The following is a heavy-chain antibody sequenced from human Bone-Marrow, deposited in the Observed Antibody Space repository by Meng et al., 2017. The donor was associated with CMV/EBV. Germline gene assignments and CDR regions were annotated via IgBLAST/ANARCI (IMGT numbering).Heavy chain of an antibody. CDR3: ARDTEQLVETLPDV. CDR1: GYSISSGYY. Sequence: SETLSLTCTVSGYSISSGYYWGWIRQPPGKGLEWIGSIYHSGRTYYNPSLKSRVTISVDTSKNQFSLKLSSVTAADTAVYYCARDTEQLVETLPDVWGHGTKVTVSS. V-gene: IGHV4-38-2*02. D-gene: IGHD6-13*01. CDR2: IYHSGRT. J-gene: IGHJ6*02.